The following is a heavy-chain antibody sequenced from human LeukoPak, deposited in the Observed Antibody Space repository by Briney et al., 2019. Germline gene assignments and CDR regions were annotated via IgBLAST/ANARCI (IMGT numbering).Heavy chain of an antibody. CDR3: ARIAATWYGGS. CDR2: IFPVDSHT. CDR1: GHRFINYW. Sequence: RGESLKISFKGPGHRFINYWIAWVGQMPGKGLEWIGIIFPVDSHTRYSPYLQGQVTISADMSIATCYLQWRSLGPWNTPMYSCARIAATWYGGSWGQETLVFVAS. D-gene: IGHD2-15*01. V-gene: IGHV5-51*01. J-gene: IGHJ4*02.